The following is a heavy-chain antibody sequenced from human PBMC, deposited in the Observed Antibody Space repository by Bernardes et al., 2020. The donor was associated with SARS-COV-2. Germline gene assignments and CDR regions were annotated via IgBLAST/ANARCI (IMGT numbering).Heavy chain of an antibody. Sequence: SLRLSCAASGFTFDDYAMHWVRQAPGKGLEWVSGISWNSGSIGYADSVKGRFTISRDNAKNSLYLQMNSLRAEDTALYYCAKSLIAVAGPFDYWGQGTLVTVSS. D-gene: IGHD6-19*01. CDR2: ISWNSGSI. CDR1: GFTFDDYA. CDR3: AKSLIAVAGPFDY. J-gene: IGHJ4*02. V-gene: IGHV3-9*01.